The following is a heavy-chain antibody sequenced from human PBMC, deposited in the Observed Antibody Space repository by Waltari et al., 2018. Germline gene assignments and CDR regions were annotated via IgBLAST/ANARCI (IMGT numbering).Heavy chain of an antibody. CDR1: GGSFSGYY. V-gene: IGHV4-34*01. D-gene: IGHD5-12*01. Sequence: QVQLQQWGAGLLKPSETLSLTCAVYGGSFSGYYWSWIRQPPGKGLEWIGEINHSGSTNDNPSLKSRVTISVDTSKNQFSLKLSSVTAADTAVYYCARGNDPYSGYDFDYWGQGTLVTVSS. CDR3: ARGNDPYSGYDFDY. CDR2: INHSGST. J-gene: IGHJ4*02.